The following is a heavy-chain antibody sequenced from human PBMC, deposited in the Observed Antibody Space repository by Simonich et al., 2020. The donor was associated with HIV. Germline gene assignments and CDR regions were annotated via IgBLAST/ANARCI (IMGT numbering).Heavy chain of an antibody. V-gene: IGHV3-33*01. D-gene: IGHD6-6*01. Sequence: QVQLVESGGGVVQPGRSRRLSCAASGFTFSTYGRHWVRQAQGKRLEYVANIGYDGSNKYYADSVKGRFTISRDNSKNTLYLQMNSLRAEDTAVYYCASSNIASRRPLYWGQGTLVTVSS. CDR1: GFTFSTYG. CDR2: IGYDGSNK. CDR3: ASSNIASRRPLY. J-gene: IGHJ4*02.